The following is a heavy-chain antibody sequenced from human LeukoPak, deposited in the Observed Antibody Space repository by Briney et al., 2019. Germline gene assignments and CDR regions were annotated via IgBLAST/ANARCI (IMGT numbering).Heavy chain of an antibody. CDR1: GGSISSYY. D-gene: IGHD3-10*01. J-gene: IGHJ4*02. Sequence: PSETLSLTCTVSGGSISSYYWSWIRQPAGKGLEWIGRIYTSGSTNYNPSLKSRVTMSVDTSKNQFSLKLSSVTAADTAVYYCARDPDGSGSPNFDYWGQGTLVTVSS. V-gene: IGHV4-4*07. CDR2: IYTSGST. CDR3: ARDPDGSGSPNFDY.